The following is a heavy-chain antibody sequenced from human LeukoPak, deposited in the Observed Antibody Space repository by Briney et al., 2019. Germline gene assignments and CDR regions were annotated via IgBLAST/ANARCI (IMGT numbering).Heavy chain of an antibody. V-gene: IGHV3-74*01. CDR1: GFTSSSHW. D-gene: IGHD6-19*01. CDR3: ARGGRTGWREDYYFYGMDV. Sequence: GGSLRLSCAASGFTSSSHWMHWVRQVPGKGLAWVSRINDDATRIAYADSVKGRFAISRDNAKNTLYLQMHSLRAEDTAVYYCARGGRTGWREDYYFYGMDVWGQGTTVTVSS. CDR2: INDDATRI. J-gene: IGHJ6*02.